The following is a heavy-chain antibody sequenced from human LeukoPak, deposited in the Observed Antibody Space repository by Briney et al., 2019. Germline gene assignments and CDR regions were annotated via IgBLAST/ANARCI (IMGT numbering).Heavy chain of an antibody. J-gene: IGHJ4*02. CDR3: AKDLGVSFDY. CDR1: GFTFSSYG. Sequence: VGSLRLSCAASGFTFSSYGMHWVRQAPGKGLEWVAFIRYDGSNKYYADSVKGRFTISRGNSNNTVYLQMNSLTAEDTAVYYCAKDLGVSFDYWGQGTLVTVSS. CDR2: IRYDGSNK. V-gene: IGHV3-30*02. D-gene: IGHD2-8*01.